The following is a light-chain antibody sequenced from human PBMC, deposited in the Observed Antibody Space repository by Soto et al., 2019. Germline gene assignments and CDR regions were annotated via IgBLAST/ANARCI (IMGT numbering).Light chain of an antibody. CDR3: QQYNSRPT. V-gene: IGKV3-15*01. CDR2: GAS. J-gene: IGKJ4*01. CDR1: QSITTN. Sequence: EIIMTQSPATLSVSPGEGVTISCRTSQSITTNLAWYQHKRGQSPRLLVYGASTWATGVPTRFSGSGSGAEFTLSSSSLQSEDFAVYYCQQYNSRPTFGGGTKVEI.